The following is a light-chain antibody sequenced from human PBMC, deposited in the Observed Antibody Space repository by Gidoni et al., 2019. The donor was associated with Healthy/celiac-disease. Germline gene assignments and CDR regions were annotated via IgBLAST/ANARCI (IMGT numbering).Light chain of an antibody. Sequence: SYELTQPPLVSVSPGQTARITCSGDKLGDKYVCWYQQKPGQSPVLVIYQDTKRPSGIPERFSGSNSGNTATLTVSGTQAMDEADYYCQAWDSSTVVFGGGTKLTVL. CDR1: KLGDKY. CDR2: QDT. V-gene: IGLV3-1*01. J-gene: IGLJ2*01. CDR3: QAWDSSTVV.